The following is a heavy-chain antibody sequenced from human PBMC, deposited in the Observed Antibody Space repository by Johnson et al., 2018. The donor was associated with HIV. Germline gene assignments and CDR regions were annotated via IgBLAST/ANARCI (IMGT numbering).Heavy chain of an antibody. D-gene: IGHD1-14*01. CDR3: ARDGMAATKANI. CDR1: GFTFSSYT. Sequence: QVQLVESGGGVVQPGRSLRLSCAASGFTFSSYTMYWVRQAPGKGLEWVAVISYDGSNKYYADSVKGRFTISRDNSKNTLYLQMNSLRAEDTALYYCARDGMAATKANIWGQGTMVTVSS. V-gene: IGHV3-30*14. J-gene: IGHJ3*02. CDR2: ISYDGSNK.